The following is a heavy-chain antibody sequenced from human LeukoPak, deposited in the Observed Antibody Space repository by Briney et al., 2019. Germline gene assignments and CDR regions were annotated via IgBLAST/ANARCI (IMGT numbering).Heavy chain of an antibody. Sequence: ASVKVSCKASGYTFTDYYIYWVRQAPGQGLEWMGWISAYNGNTNYAQKLQGRVTMTTDTSTSTAYMELRSLKSDDTAVYYCASLKNYYDSSGYLVTDAFDIWGQGTMVTVSS. V-gene: IGHV1-18*01. J-gene: IGHJ3*02. D-gene: IGHD3-22*01. CDR3: ASLKNYYDSSGYLVTDAFDI. CDR1: GYTFTDYY. CDR2: ISAYNGNT.